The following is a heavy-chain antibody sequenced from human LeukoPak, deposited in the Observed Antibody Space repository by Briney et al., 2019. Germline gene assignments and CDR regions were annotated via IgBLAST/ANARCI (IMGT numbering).Heavy chain of an antibody. CDR1: GGSISSNNYY. D-gene: IGHD3-3*01. J-gene: IGHJ3*02. CDR3: AREVQGDFWSGYYSFGAFDI. V-gene: IGHV4-39*07. Sequence: TSETLSLTCTVSGGSISSNNYYWGWIRQPPGKGLEWIGNIYTSGSTYYSPSLKSRVTISVDRSKNQFSLKLSSVAAADTAVYYCAREVQGDFWSGYYSFGAFDIWGQGTMVTVSS. CDR2: IYTSGST.